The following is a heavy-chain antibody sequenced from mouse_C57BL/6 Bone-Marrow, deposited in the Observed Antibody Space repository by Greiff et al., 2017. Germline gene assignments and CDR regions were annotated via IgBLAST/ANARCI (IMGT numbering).Heavy chain of an antibody. CDR3: ARPITTVVAFDY. CDR2: IHPNSGIT. Sequence: QVQLKQPGAELVKPGASVKLSCKASGYTFTSYWMHWVKQRPGQGLEWIGMIHPNSGITNYNEKFKSKDTLTVDKSASTAYMQISSLTSEDSAVYYCARPITTVVAFDYWVQGTTLTVSS. CDR1: GYTFTSYW. J-gene: IGHJ2*01. V-gene: IGHV1-64*01. D-gene: IGHD1-1*01.